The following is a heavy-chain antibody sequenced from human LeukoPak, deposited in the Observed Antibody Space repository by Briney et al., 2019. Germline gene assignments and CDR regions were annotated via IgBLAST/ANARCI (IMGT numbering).Heavy chain of an antibody. J-gene: IGHJ6*03. D-gene: IGHD2-2*01. CDR3: ARCSSYCSSASCLAYFYYYYMDV. CDR1: GYNFTIYG. CDR2: ISGYNDNT. V-gene: IGHV1-18*01. Sequence: ASVKVSCKASGYNFTIYGISWVRQAPGQGLEWMGWISGYNDNTNNAQNLQGRVTMTTDTSTSTAYMELRSLRSDDTAVYYCARCSSYCSSASCLAYFYYYYMDVWGKGTTVTVSS.